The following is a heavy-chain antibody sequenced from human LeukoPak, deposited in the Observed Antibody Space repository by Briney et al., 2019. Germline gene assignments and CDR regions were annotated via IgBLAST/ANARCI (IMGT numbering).Heavy chain of an antibody. Sequence: GESLRLSCAASGFTFSSYWMSWVRQAPGKGLEWVANIKQDGSEKYYVDSVKGRFTISRDNAKNSLYLQMNSLRAEDTAVYYCARARGSYYVWGYYYYYYMDVWGKGTTVTVSS. CDR3: ARARGSYYVWGYYYYYYMDV. J-gene: IGHJ6*03. CDR2: IKQDGSEK. D-gene: IGHD1-26*01. V-gene: IGHV3-7*01. CDR1: GFTFSSYW.